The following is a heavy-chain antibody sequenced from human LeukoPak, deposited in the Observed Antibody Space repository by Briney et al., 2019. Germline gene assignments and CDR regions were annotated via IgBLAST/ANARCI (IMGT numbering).Heavy chain of an antibody. Sequence: PGGSLRLSCAASGINFSRYWMSWVRQAPGKGLEWVSVIYSGGSTYYADSVKGRFTISRDNSKNTLYLQMNSLRAEDTAVYYCARVRGGYQYYFDYWGQGTLVTVSS. CDR1: GINFSRYW. CDR2: IYSGGST. V-gene: IGHV3-53*01. CDR3: ARVRGGYQYYFDY. D-gene: IGHD5-24*01. J-gene: IGHJ4*02.